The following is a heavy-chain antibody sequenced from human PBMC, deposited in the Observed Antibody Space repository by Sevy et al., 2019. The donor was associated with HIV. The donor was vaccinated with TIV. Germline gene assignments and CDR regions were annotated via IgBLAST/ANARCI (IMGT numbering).Heavy chain of an antibody. J-gene: IGHJ4*02. Sequence: SETLSLTCTVSGYSISSGYYWGWIRQPPGKGLEWIGSIYHSGSTYYNPSLESRVTISVDTSKNQFSLKLSSVTAADTAVYYCARFCGGDCPPSDYWGQGTLVTVSS. CDR2: IYHSGST. V-gene: IGHV4-38-2*02. CDR3: ARFCGGDCPPSDY. CDR1: GYSISSGYY. D-gene: IGHD2-21*02.